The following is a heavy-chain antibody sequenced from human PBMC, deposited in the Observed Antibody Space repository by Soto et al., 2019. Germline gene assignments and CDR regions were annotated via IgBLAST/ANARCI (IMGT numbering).Heavy chain of an antibody. D-gene: IGHD3-22*01. V-gene: IGHV1-69*01. J-gene: IGHJ4*02. CDR2: IIPIFGTA. CDR3: ARGWGYDSTDYYYAY. Sequence: QVQLVQSGAEVRKPGSSVRVSCKASGGSFNRHTISWVRQAPGQGLEWMGGIIPIFGTANHAQKFQGRVTIIADESTSTVYIELSSLRSDATAIYYCARGWGYDSTDYYYAYWGQGTLVIVSS. CDR1: GGSFNRHT.